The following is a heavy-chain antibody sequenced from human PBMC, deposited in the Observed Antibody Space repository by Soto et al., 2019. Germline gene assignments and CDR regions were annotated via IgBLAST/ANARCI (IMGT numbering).Heavy chain of an antibody. CDR3: ARGVFVDTIAHFDY. V-gene: IGHV4-34*01. J-gene: IGHJ4*02. CDR2: INHSGST. CDR1: GGSFSGYY. D-gene: IGHD5-18*01. Sequence: PSETLSLTCAVYGGSFSGYYWSWIRQPPGKGLEWIGEINHSGSTNYNPSLKSRVTISVDTSKNQFSLKLSSVTAADTAVYYCARGVFVDTIAHFDYWGQGTLVTSPQ.